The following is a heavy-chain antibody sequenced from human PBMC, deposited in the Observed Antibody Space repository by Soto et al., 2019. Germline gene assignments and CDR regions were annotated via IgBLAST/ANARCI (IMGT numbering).Heavy chain of an antibody. V-gene: IGHV3-33*01. CDR3: ARDGPYRYCSSTSCYYYYYGMDV. D-gene: IGHD2-2*01. J-gene: IGHJ6*02. CDR2: IWYDGSNK. CDR1: GFTLSSYG. Sequence: PGGSLRLSCAASGFTLSSYGMHWVRQAPGKGLEWVAVIWYDGSNKYYADSVKGRFTISRDNSKNTLYLQMNSLRAEDTAVYYCARDGPYRYCSSTSCYYYYYGMDVWGQGTTVTVSS.